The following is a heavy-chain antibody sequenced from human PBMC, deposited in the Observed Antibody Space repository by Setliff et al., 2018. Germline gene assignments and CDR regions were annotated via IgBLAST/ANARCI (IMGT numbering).Heavy chain of an antibody. CDR3: TVYNTGSSKGHY. CDR2: INYSGST. V-gene: IGHV4-39*07. D-gene: IGHD2-8*02. CDR1: GGSISSSSYY. J-gene: IGHJ4*02. Sequence: PSETLSLTCTVSGGSISSSSYYWSWIRQPPGKGLEWIGEINYSGSTNYNPSLKSRVTISVDTSKNQFSLKLSSVTAADTALYYCTVYNTGSSKGHYWGQGTPVTVSS.